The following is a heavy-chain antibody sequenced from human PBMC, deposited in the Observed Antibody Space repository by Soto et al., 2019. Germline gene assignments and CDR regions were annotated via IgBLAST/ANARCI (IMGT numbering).Heavy chain of an antibody. CDR3: AKALGQWLVPGY. D-gene: IGHD6-19*01. Sequence: EVQLLESGGGLVQPGGSLRLSCAASGFTFSSYAMSWVRQAPGKGLEWVSAISGSGGSTYYADSVKGRFTISSDNSNNTLYLQMNSLRAEDTAVYSCAKALGQWLVPGYWGQGTLVTVSS. CDR1: GFTFSSYA. J-gene: IGHJ4*02. V-gene: IGHV3-23*01. CDR2: ISGSGGST.